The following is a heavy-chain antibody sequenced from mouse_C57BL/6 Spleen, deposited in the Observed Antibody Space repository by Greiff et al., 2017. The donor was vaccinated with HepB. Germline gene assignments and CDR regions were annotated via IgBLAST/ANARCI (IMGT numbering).Heavy chain of an antibody. V-gene: IGHV3-6*01. CDR2: ISYDGSN. CDR3: ARGDCYYEDWFAY. J-gene: IGHJ3*01. CDR1: GYSITSGYY. Sequence: VQLQQPGPGLVKPSPSLSLTCSVTGYSITSGYYWNWIRQFPGNKLEWRGYISYDGSNNYNPSLKSRNSITRDTSKNQFFLKLNSVTTADTATYYCARGDCYYEDWFAYWGQGTLVTVSA. D-gene: IGHD2-3*01.